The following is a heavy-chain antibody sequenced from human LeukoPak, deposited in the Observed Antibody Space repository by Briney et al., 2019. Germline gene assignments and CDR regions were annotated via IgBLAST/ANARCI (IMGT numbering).Heavy chain of an antibody. CDR3: ARASRVTTRLDAFDF. Sequence: GGSLRLSCAASGFTVSTNHMSWVRQTPGKGLEWVSTIYSGGSIYYADSVKGRFTISRDNSKNTLYLQMNSLRVDDTAVYYCARASRVTTRLDAFDFWGQGTMVTVSS. V-gene: IGHV3-53*01. J-gene: IGHJ3*01. D-gene: IGHD2-21*02. CDR1: GFTVSTNH. CDR2: IYSGGSI.